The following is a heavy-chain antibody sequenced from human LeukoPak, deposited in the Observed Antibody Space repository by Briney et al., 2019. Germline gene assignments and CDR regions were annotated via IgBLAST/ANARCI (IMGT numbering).Heavy chain of an antibody. CDR1: GFTFSRYS. V-gene: IGHV3-21*01. CDR3: ASRNQYCGGDCFWAFDI. D-gene: IGHD2-21*02. Sequence: GGSLRLSCGASGFTFSRYSMNWVRQAPGKALEWVSSISSSGSYIYYADSVKGRFTISRDNAKNSLYLQMNSLRAEDTAVYYCASRNQYCGGDCFWAFDIWGQGTMVTVSS. CDR2: ISSSGSYI. J-gene: IGHJ3*02.